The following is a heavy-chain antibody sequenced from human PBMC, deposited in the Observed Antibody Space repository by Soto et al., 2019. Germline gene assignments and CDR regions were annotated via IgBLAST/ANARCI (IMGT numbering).Heavy chain of an antibody. Sequence: QVTLKESGPVLVKPTETLTLTCTVSGFSLSNARMGVSWIRQPPGKALEWLAHIFSNDEKSYSTSLKSRLTISKDTSKSQVVLTMNNMDPVDKATYYCARITMVRGVPNWFDPWGQGTLVTVSS. CDR1: GFSLSNARMG. V-gene: IGHV2-26*01. CDR3: ARITMVRGVPNWFDP. CDR2: IFSNDEK. J-gene: IGHJ5*02. D-gene: IGHD3-10*01.